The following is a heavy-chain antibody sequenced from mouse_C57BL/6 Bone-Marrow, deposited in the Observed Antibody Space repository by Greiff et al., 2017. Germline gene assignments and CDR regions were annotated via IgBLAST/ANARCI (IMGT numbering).Heavy chain of an antibody. CDR3: ARKGYYYAMDY. D-gene: IGHD2-2*01. CDR2: IYPRSGNT. CDR1: GYTFTSYG. V-gene: IGHV1-81*01. Sequence: QVQLQQSGAELARPGASVKLSCKASGYTFTSYGISWVKQRTGQGLEWIGEIYPRSGNTYYNEQFKGKATLTADKSSSTAYMALRRLTSDDSAVYCCARKGYYYAMDYWGQGTSVTVSA. J-gene: IGHJ4*01.